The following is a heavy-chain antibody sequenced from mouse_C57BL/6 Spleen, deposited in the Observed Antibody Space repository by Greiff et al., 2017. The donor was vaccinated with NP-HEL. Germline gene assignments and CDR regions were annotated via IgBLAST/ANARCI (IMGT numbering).Heavy chain of an antibody. J-gene: IGHJ4*01. CDR2: IDPSDSYT. D-gene: IGHD2-5*01. CDR3: ARGEGSNFFYAMDY. Sequence: VKLQQPGAELVRPGTSVKLSCKASGYTFNSYWMHWVKQRPGQGLEWIGVIDPSDSYTNYTQKFTGKATLTVDTSSSTAYMQLSSLTSEDSAVYYCARGEGSNFFYAMDYWGQGTSVTVSS. V-gene: IGHV1-59*01. CDR1: GYTFNSYW.